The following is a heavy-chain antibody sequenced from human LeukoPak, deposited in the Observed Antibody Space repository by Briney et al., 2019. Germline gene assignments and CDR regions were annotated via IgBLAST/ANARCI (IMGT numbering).Heavy chain of an antibody. CDR1: GFTFSSYA. D-gene: IGHD3-10*01. CDR3: ARESVRWIGGGFDY. Sequence: GGSLRLSCAASGFTFSSYAMHWVRQAPGKGLEWVAVISYDGSNKYYADSVKGRFTISRDNSKNTLYLQMNSLRAEDTAVYYCARESVRWIGGGFDYWGQGTLVTVSS. CDR2: ISYDGSNK. V-gene: IGHV3-30-3*01. J-gene: IGHJ4*02.